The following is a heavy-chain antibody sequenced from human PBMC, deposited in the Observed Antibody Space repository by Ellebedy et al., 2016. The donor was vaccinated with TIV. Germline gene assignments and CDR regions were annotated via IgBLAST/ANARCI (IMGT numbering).Heavy chain of an antibody. D-gene: IGHD6-13*01. J-gene: IGHJ6*02. CDR1: GYTFTSYD. CDR2: MNPNSGDT. Sequence: ASVKVSCXASGYTFTSYDINWVRQATGQGLEWMGWMNPNSGDTGYAQKFQGRVTMTRNTSISTAYMEMSRLSSEDTALYYCARLRRYSSSPYVYYGMDVWGQGTTVGVSS. V-gene: IGHV1-8*01. CDR3: ARLRRYSSSPYVYYGMDV.